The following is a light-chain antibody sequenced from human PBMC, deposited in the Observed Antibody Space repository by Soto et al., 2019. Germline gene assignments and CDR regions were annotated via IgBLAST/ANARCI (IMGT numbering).Light chain of an antibody. CDR1: QSVSSD. J-gene: IGKJ5*01. CDR3: QQRSNWPPN. CDR2: GAS. V-gene: IGKV3-11*01. Sequence: EIVMTQSPATLSVSPGERATLSCRASQSVSSDLAWYQHKPGQAPRLLIYGASTRATGIPARFSGSGSGTDFTLTISSLEPEDFAVYYCQQRSNWPPNFGQGTRLEIK.